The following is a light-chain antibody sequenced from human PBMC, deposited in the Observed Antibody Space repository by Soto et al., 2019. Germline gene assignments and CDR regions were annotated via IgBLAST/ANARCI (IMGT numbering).Light chain of an antibody. CDR2: DAS. CDR1: QSIDNY. J-gene: IGKJ2*01. CDR3: QQRSNRPGDV. V-gene: IGKV3-11*01. Sequence: EIVLTQSPAILSLSPGERATLSCRASQSIDNYLAWYQQRPGQAPRLLIYDASERPTGIPARFSGSGSGTDFTLTISGLEPEDFVVYYCQQRSNRPGDVFGQGTKLDIK.